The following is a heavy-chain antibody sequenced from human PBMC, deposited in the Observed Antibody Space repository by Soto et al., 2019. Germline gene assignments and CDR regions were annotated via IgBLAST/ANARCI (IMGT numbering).Heavy chain of an antibody. CDR2: ISGSGGST. V-gene: IGHV3-23*01. D-gene: IGHD6-13*01. J-gene: IGHJ4*02. CDR3: SKEWGAAAGFSFRYFDY. Sequence: GGSLRLSCAASGFTFSSYAMSWVRQAPGKGLEWVSAISGSGGSTYYADSVKGRFTISRDNSKNTLYLQMNSLRAEDTAADYCSKEWGAAAGFSFRYFDYWGQGTLVTVSS. CDR1: GFTFSSYA.